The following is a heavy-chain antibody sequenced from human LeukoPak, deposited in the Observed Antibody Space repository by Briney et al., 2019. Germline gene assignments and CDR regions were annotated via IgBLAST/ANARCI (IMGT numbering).Heavy chain of an antibody. CDR2: INPNSGGT. J-gene: IGHJ5*02. CDR3: ATLAVAGVNWFDP. V-gene: IGHV1-2*02. CDR1: GYTFTGYY. Sequence: ASVKVSSKTSGYTFTGYYMNWVRQAPGQGVEWMVGINPNSGGTNYAQKFQGSVTMTRDTSISTAYMELSRLRSDDAAVYYCATLAVAGVNWFDPWGQGTLVTVSS. D-gene: IGHD6-19*01.